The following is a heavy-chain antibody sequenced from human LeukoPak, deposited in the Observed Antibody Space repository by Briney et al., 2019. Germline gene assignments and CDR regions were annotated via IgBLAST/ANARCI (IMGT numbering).Heavy chain of an antibody. Sequence: RASVKVSCKASGYTFITYDINWVRQATGQGLEWMGWMNTNSGNTGYAQRFQGRVTMTRNTSISTAYMEPSSLRSDDTAVYYCARVGTTTDYYYYYMDVWGRGTTVTVSS. CDR1: GYTFITYD. CDR2: MNTNSGNT. D-gene: IGHD1-1*01. J-gene: IGHJ6*03. CDR3: ARVGTTTDYYYYYMDV. V-gene: IGHV1-8*01.